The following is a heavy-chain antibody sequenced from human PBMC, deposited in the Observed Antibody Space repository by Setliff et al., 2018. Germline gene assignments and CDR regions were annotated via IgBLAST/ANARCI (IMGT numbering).Heavy chain of an antibody. D-gene: IGHD3-3*01. V-gene: IGHV4-59*13. CDR1: GDSIDSAF. J-gene: IGHJ5*02. Sequence: PSETLSLTCTVSGDSIDSAFWNWIRQSPEKGLEWIGYRSTRGDTNSNPSLRSRLTMSLDTSRSQLSLNLTSVTAADTAVYYCAGGLPGDYDFNCFDTWGQGALVTVSS. CDR2: RSTRGDT. CDR3: AGGLPGDYDFNCFDT.